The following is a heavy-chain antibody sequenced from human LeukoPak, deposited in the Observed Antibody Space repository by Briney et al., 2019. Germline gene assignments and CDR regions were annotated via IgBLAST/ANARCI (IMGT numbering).Heavy chain of an antibody. J-gene: IGHJ4*02. CDR2: ISYDGSNK. Sequence: PGGSLRLSCAASGFTFSSYAMHWVRQAPGKGLEWVAVISYDGSNKYYADSVKGRFTISRDNSKNTLYLQMNSLRVEDTAVYYCAKAPHDMIGVIIIDYWGQGTLVTVSS. CDR3: AKAPHDMIGVIIIDY. CDR1: GFTFSSYA. V-gene: IGHV3-30-3*01. D-gene: IGHD3-22*01.